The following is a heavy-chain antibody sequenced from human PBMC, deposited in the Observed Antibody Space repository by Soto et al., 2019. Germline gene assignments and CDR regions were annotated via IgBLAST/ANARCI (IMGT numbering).Heavy chain of an antibody. V-gene: IGHV4-39*01. Sequence: SETLSLTCTVSGGSISSSSYYWGWIRQPPGKGLEWIGSIYYSGSTYYNPSLKSRVTISVDTSKNQFSLKLSSVTAADTAVYYCASGRTITCTNGVCYPGLYYGMDVWGQGSKVTVSS. CDR2: IYYSGST. CDR3: ASGRTITCTNGVCYPGLYYGMDV. CDR1: GGSISSSSYY. J-gene: IGHJ6*02. D-gene: IGHD2-8*01.